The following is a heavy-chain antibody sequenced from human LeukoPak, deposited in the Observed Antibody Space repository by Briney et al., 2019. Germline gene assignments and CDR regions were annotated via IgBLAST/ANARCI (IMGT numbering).Heavy chain of an antibody. CDR2: ISWDGGST. CDR3: AKDSGSTGNYFDY. J-gene: IGHJ4*02. V-gene: IGHV3-43D*03. D-gene: IGHD1-26*01. Sequence: PGRSLRLSCAASGFTFSSYAMHWVRQAPGKGLEWVSLISWDGGSTYYADSVKGRFTISRDNSKNSLYLQMNSLRAEDTALYYCAKDSGSTGNYFDYWGQGTLVTVSS. CDR1: GFTFSSYA.